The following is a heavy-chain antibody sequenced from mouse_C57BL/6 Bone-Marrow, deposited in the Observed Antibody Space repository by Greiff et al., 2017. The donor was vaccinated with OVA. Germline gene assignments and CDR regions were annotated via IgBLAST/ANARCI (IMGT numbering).Heavy chain of an antibody. D-gene: IGHD2-4*01. CDR2: IDPENGDT. CDR3: TTLYYDYDVEYFDY. CDR1: GFNIKDDY. Sequence: EVLLVESGAELVRPGASVKLSCTASGFNIKDDYMHWVKQRPEQGLEWIGWIDPENGDTEYASKFQGKATITADTSSNTAYLQLSSLTSEDTAVYYCTTLYYDYDVEYFDYWGQGTTLTVSS. J-gene: IGHJ2*01. V-gene: IGHV14-4*01.